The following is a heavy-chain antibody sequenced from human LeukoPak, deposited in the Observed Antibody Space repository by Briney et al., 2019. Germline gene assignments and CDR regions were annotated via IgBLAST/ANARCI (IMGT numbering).Heavy chain of an antibody. Sequence: PGGSLRLSCAPSGFTYNSYAMSWLPQARGKGVEWGSDISGCGGSTYYADSVKGRFTISRDNSKNTLCLQMNSLRAEDTAVYYCAKTSIAARPYYFDYWGQGTLVTVSS. CDR3: AKTSIAARPYYFDY. CDR2: ISGCGGST. V-gene: IGHV3-23*01. D-gene: IGHD6-6*01. CDR1: GFTYNSYA. J-gene: IGHJ4*02.